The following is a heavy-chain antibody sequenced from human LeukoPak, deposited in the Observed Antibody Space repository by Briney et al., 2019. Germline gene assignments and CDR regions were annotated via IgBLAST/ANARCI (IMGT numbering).Heavy chain of an antibody. CDR2: IHADGGRT. CDR3: VRDGGVSGYDLLDY. D-gene: IGHD5-12*01. J-gene: IGHJ4*02. CDR1: GFAFADYA. Sequence: GGSLRLSCAASGFAFADYAMHWVRQIPGKGLECVAHIHADGGRTFYADSVKARFTISRDNAKNSLSLQMNSLRAEDTAVYYCVRDGGVSGYDLLDYWGQGTLVTVSS. V-gene: IGHV3-20*04.